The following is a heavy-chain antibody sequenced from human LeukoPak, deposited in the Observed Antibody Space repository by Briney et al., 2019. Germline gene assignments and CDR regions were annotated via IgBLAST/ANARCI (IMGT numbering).Heavy chain of an antibody. CDR3: ARRPDVIVVVFPFDY. CDR1: GFTFSSYS. CDR2: SSSSSSTI. D-gene: IGHD2-21*01. Sequence: PPGGSLRLSCAASGFTFSSYSMNWVRQAPGQGLEWVSYSSSSSSTIYYADSVKGRFTISRDNAKNSLYLQMNSLRAEDTAVYYCARRPDVIVVVFPFDYWGQGTLVTVS. J-gene: IGHJ4*02. V-gene: IGHV3-48*01.